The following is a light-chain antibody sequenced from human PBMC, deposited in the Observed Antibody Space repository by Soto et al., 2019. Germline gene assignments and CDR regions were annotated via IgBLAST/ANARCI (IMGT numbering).Light chain of an antibody. CDR3: SSYTGSSTLPYV. J-gene: IGLJ1*01. V-gene: IGLV2-14*01. CDR2: EVS. Sequence: QSVLTQPASVSGSPGQSITISCTGTSSDVGGYKYVSWYQQHPGKAPKLMIYEVSNRPSGVSDRFSGSKSGSTASLTISGLQAEDEADYYCSSYTGSSTLPYVFGTGTKLTVL. CDR1: SSDVGGYKY.